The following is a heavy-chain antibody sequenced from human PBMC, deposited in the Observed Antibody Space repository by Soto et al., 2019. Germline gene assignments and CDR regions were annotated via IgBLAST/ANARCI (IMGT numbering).Heavy chain of an antibody. CDR2: IYHSGST. D-gene: IGHD1-26*01. Sequence: QVQLQESGPGLVKPSGTLSLTCAVSGGSISSSNWWSWVRQPPGKGLEWIGEIYHSGSTNYNPSPKSRVPIPVDKSKNPFSPKLSSVTAADTAVYYWARVSGSYYYGMDVWGQGTTVTVSS. CDR3: ARVSGSYYYGMDV. CDR1: GGSISSSNW. J-gene: IGHJ6*02. V-gene: IGHV4-4*02.